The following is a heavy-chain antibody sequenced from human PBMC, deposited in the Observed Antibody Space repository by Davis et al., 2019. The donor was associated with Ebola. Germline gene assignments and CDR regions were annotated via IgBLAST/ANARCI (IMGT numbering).Heavy chain of an antibody. CDR3: ARRGYSGYHDY. V-gene: IGHV4-30-4*01. CDR2: INHVGST. J-gene: IGHJ4*02. D-gene: IGHD5-12*01. Sequence: SETLSLTCTVSGGSISSGDYYWSWIRQPPGKGLEWIGEINHVGSTYYNPSLKSRVTISVDTSKNQFSLKLNSVTAADTAVYYCARRGYSGYHDYWCQGTLVTVSS. CDR1: GGSISSGDYY.